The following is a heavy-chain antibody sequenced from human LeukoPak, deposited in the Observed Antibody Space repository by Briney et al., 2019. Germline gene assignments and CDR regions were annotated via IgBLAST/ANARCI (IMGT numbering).Heavy chain of an antibody. CDR3: ARGRYCSGGSCYSSFRASSYYYYYYGMDV. J-gene: IGHJ6*02. V-gene: IGHV4-34*01. CDR2: INHSGST. Sequence: SETLSLTCAVYGGSFSGYYWSWIRQPPGKGLEWIGEINHSGSTNYNPSLKSRVTISVDTSKNQFSLKLSSVTAADTAVYYCARGRYCSGGSCYSSFRASSYYYYYYGMDVWGQGTTVTVSS. D-gene: IGHD2-15*01. CDR1: GGSFSGYY.